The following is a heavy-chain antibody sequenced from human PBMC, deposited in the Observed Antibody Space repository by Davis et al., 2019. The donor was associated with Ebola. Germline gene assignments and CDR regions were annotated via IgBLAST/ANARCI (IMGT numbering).Heavy chain of an antibody. CDR1: GFTFSSYA. Sequence: GESLKISCAASGFTFSSYAMTWVRQGPGKGLEWVSSISGSGGSTYYADSVKGRFTISRDNSKNTLYLQMNSLRAEDTAIYFCAKGPLGQLPDWGQGTLVTVSS. V-gene: IGHV3-23*01. CDR3: AKGPLGQLPD. J-gene: IGHJ4*02. CDR2: ISGSGGST. D-gene: IGHD1-26*01.